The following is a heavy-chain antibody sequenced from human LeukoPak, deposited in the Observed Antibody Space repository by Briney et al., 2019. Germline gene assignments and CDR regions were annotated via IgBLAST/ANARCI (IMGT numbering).Heavy chain of an antibody. CDR1: GYTLTELS. CDR3: ATGEGNFYDSREGGFDY. D-gene: IGHD3-22*01. Sequence: ASVKVSCKVSGYTLTELSMHWVRQAPGKGLEWMGGFDPEDGETIYAQKFQGRVTMTEDTSTDTAYMELSSLRSEDTAVYYCATGEGNFYDSREGGFDYWGQGTLVTVSS. V-gene: IGHV1-24*01. J-gene: IGHJ4*02. CDR2: FDPEDGET.